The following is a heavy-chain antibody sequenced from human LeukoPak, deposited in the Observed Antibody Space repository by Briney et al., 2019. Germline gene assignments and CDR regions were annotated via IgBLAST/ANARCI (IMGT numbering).Heavy chain of an antibody. D-gene: IGHD3-3*01. Sequence: GGSLRLSCAASGFTFSSYWMHWVRQAPGEGLVRVSRIKSDGSNTNYADSVKDRFTISRDNAKNTLHLQMNSLRAEDTAVYYCARGGYYGSGRYYFDSWGQGTLVTVSS. J-gene: IGHJ4*02. CDR3: ARGGYYGSGRYYFDS. CDR2: IKSDGSNT. CDR1: GFTFSSYW. V-gene: IGHV3-74*01.